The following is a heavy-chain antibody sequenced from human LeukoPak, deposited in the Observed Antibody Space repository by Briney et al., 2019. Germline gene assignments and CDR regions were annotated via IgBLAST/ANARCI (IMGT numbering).Heavy chain of an antibody. CDR3: ASSTTGSYDFDY. J-gene: IGHJ4*02. CDR2: ENHEDGEK. D-gene: IGHD3-10*01. Sequence: ASVRVSCKVSGYSLSELSMFWERQSPGKGLEWIGGENHEDGEKIYAQKFQGRVTMTEDRSTDTDYMELTSRRYEDTAIYYCASSTTGSYDFDYWGQGTLVTVSS. CDR1: GYSLSELS. V-gene: IGHV1-24*01.